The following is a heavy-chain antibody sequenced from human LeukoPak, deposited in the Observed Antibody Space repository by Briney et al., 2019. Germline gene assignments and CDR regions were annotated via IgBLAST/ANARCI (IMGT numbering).Heavy chain of an antibody. CDR1: GYTFTSYD. CDR2: MNPNSGNT. D-gene: IGHD5-18*01. V-gene: IGHV1-8*01. Sequence: ASVKVSCKASGYTFTSYDVNWVRRATGQGLEWMGRMNPNSGNTGYAQKFQGRVTMTRNSSISTAYMELSSLRSEDTAVYYCARAPTWGGMVTYYYMDVWGKGTTVTVSS. J-gene: IGHJ6*03. CDR3: ARAPTWGGMVTYYYMDV.